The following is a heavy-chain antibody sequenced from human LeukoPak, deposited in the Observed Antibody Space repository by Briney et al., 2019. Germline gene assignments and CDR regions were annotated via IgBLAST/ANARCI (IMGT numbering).Heavy chain of an antibody. V-gene: IGHV3-43*01. Sequence: PGGSLRLSCAASGFTFDDYTMQWVRQAPGKGLEWVSLISWDGGSTYYADSVKGRFTISRDNSKNSLYLQMNSLRTEDTALYYCAKDKRDSYGYYYYYYMDVWGKGTTVTVSS. J-gene: IGHJ6*03. CDR2: ISWDGGST. CDR1: GFTFDDYT. CDR3: AKDKRDSYGYYYYYYMDV. D-gene: IGHD5-18*01.